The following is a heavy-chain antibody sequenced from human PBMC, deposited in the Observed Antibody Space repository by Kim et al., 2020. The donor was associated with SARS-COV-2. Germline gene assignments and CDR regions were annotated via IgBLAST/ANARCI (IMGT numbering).Heavy chain of an antibody. V-gene: IGHV1-69*13. CDR3: AISFSSTRNYGMDV. Sequence: SVKVSCKASGGTFSSYAISWVRQAPGQGLEWMGGIIPIFGTANYAQKFQGRVTITADESTSTAYMELSSLRSEDTAVYYCAISFSSTRNYGMDVWGQGTTVTVSS. J-gene: IGHJ6*02. D-gene: IGHD2-2*01. CDR2: IIPIFGTA. CDR1: GGTFSSYA.